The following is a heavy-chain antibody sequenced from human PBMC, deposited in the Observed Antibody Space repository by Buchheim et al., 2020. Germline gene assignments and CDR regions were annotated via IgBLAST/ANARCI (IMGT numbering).Heavy chain of an antibody. CDR1: GFTVSSNY. V-gene: IGHV3-53*02. J-gene: IGHJ6*02. CDR3: ARPYYYGSGSQRGYYGMDV. CDR2: IYSGGST. Sequence: EVQLVETGGGLIQPGGSLRLSCAASGFTVSSNYMSWVRQAPGKGLEWVSVIYSGGSTYYADSVKGRFTISRDNSKNTLDLQMNSLRAEDTAVYYCARPYYYGSGSQRGYYGMDVWGQGTT. D-gene: IGHD3-10*01.